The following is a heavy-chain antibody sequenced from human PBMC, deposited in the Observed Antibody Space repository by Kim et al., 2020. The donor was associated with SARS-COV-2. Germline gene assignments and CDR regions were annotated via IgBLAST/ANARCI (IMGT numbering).Heavy chain of an antibody. J-gene: IGHJ4*02. CDR3: ARDRILPFDY. V-gene: IGHV1-46*01. CDR2: ST. D-gene: IGHD1-26*01. Sequence: STSYAQKSQDSVTMTRDTSTSTVYMELSSLRSEDTAVYYGARDRILPFDYWGQGTLVTVSS.